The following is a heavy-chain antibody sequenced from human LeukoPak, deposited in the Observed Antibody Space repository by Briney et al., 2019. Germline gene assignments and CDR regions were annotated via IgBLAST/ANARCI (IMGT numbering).Heavy chain of an antibody. Sequence: PSETLSLTCAVSGGSISSSNWWSWVRQPPGKGLEWIGEIYHSGSTNYNPSLKSRVTTSVDKSKNQFSLKLSSVTAADTAVYYCARGGYCSSTSCYKDWFDPWGQGTLVTVSS. CDR1: GGSISSSNW. J-gene: IGHJ5*02. CDR2: IYHSGST. CDR3: ARGGYCSSTSCYKDWFDP. V-gene: IGHV4-4*02. D-gene: IGHD2-2*02.